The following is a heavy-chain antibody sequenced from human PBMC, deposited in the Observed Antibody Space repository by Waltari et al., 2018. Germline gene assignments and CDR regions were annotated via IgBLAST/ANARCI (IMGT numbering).Heavy chain of an antibody. D-gene: IGHD3-10*01. J-gene: IGHJ4*02. Sequence: EVQLVESGGGLVQPGGSLRLSCAASGFTFNTYWMKWIRQAPGKGVEGVANINPDGRQKFYVDSGKGRFTVSRDNAQNSLYLQMNNLRAEETAVYYCTTLARGESGDYWGQGTLVTVSS. V-gene: IGHV3-7*01. CDR3: TTLARGESGDY. CDR1: GFTFNTYW. CDR2: INPDGRQK.